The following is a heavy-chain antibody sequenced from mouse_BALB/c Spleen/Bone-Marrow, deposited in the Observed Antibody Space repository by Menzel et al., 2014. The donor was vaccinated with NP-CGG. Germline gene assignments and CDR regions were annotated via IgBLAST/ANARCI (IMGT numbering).Heavy chain of an antibody. CDR1: GYTFTSYW. V-gene: IGHV1-5*01. CDR2: IYPGNRDT. J-gene: IGHJ3*01. Sequence: EVQLQQSGTVLARPGASVKMSCKASGYTFTSYWMHWVKQRPGQGLEWIGAIYPGNRDTSYNQKFKGKAKLTAVTSTSTAYMELSSLTNEDSAVYYCTRVITTGSGWFAYWGQGTLVTVSA. D-gene: IGHD2-4*01. CDR3: TRVITTGSGWFAY.